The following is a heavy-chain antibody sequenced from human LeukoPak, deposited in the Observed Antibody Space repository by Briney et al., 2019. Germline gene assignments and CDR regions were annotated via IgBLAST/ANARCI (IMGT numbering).Heavy chain of an antibody. CDR3: ARDRSRNYSCDY. D-gene: IGHD2-2*01. Sequence: PGRSLRLSGAASGFTFSSHAMHWVRQAPGKGLEWVAFISYDGSIKYYADSVKGRFTISRDNSKNTLYLQMSSLRTEDTAVYYCARDRSRNYSCDYWGQGTLVSVSS. V-gene: IGHV3-30-3*01. CDR2: ISYDGSIK. J-gene: IGHJ4*02. CDR1: GFTFSSHA.